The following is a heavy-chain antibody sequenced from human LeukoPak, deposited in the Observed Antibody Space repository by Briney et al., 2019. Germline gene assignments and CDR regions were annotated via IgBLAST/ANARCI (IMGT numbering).Heavy chain of an antibody. CDR3: ARDRAGLGLLDF. V-gene: IGHV4-38-2*02. CDR1: GYSISTDYH. J-gene: IGHJ3*01. D-gene: IGHD1-26*01. Sequence: SETLSLTCAVSGYSISTDYHWGWIRQPPGKGLEWIGYIFQSGSPSYNPSLRSRVTISVDTSRNHFSLELISVTAADTAMYYCARDRAGLGLLDFWGQGTMVTVSS. CDR2: IFQSGSP.